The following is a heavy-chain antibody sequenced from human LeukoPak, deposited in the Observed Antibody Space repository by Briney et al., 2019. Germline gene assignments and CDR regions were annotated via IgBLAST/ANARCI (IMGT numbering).Heavy chain of an antibody. V-gene: IGHV3-33*01. D-gene: IGHD3-22*01. CDR1: GFTFSSYG. CDR2: IWYDGSNK. Sequence: GGSLRLSCAASGFTFSSYGMYWVRQAPGKGLEWVAVIWYDGSNKYYADSVKGRFTISRDNSKNTLYLQMNSLRAEDTAVYYCARDLGSVVAGSSGYYYYFDYWGQGTLVTVSS. CDR3: ARDLGSVVAGSSGYYYYFDY. J-gene: IGHJ4*02.